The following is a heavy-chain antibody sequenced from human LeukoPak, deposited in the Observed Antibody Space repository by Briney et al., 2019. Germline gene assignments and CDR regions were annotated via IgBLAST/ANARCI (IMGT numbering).Heavy chain of an antibody. J-gene: IGHJ3*02. CDR3: ARGWAAGPAFDI. V-gene: IGHV1-8*01. CDR2: MNPNSGNT. Sequence: GASVKVSCKATGYTFTSYDINCVRQATGQGLEWMGWMNPNSGNTGYAQKFQGRVTMTRNTSISTAYMELSSLRSEDTAVYYCARGWAAGPAFDIWGQGTMATVSS. D-gene: IGHD7-27*01. CDR1: GYTFTSYD.